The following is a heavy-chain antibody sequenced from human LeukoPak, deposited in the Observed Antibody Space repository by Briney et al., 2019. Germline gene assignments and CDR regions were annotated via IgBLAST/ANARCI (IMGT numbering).Heavy chain of an antibody. CDR2: IYYSGST. J-gene: IGHJ6*03. CDR3: ARHGNLVVPANYYYMDV. D-gene: IGHD2-2*01. Sequence: SETLSLTCTVSGGSISSYYWSWIRQPPGKGLEWIGYIYYSGSTNYNPSLKSRVTISVDTSKNQFSLKLSSVTAADTAVYYCARHGNLVVPANYYYMDVRGKGTTVTVSS. CDR1: GGSISSYY. V-gene: IGHV4-59*08.